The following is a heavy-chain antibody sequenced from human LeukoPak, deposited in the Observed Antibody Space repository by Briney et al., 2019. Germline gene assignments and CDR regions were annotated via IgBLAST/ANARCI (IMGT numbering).Heavy chain of an antibody. V-gene: IGHV1-2*02. J-gene: IGHJ4*02. CDR1: GFTFTGYY. CDR3: ARTYDYDSSGYWGY. D-gene: IGHD3-22*01. Sequence: GGSLRLSCAASGFTFTGYYMHWVRQAPGQGLEWMGWINPNSGATNYAQKFQGRVTMTRDTSISTAYVELSSLRSDDTAVYYCARTYDYDSSGYWGYWGQGTLVTVSS. CDR2: INPNSGAT.